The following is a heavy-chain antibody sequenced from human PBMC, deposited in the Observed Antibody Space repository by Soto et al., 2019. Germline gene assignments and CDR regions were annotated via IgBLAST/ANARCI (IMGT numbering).Heavy chain of an antibody. J-gene: IGHJ4*02. CDR1: GGFISSYY. V-gene: IGHV4-59*01. CDR2: IYYSGST. Sequence: PSETLSLTCTVSGGFISSYYWSWIRQPPGKGLEWIGYIYYSGSTNYNPSLKSRVTISVDTSKNQFSLKLSSVTAADTAVYYCARTSGPGSFLDYWGQGTLVTVSS. D-gene: IGHD3-3*01. CDR3: ARTSGPGSFLDY.